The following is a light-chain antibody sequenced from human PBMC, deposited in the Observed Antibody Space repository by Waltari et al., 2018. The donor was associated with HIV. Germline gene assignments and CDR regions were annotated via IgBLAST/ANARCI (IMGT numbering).Light chain of an antibody. V-gene: IGLV1-47*01. Sequence: QSVLTQPPSTSAAPGQRVTIPCPGDTSSSPFTSFSWYQHLPGAAPKLLIYDISHRPSGVPDRFSGSKSGASASLAITSLRSEDEGLYYCATWSAVLRAWVFGGGTKLTVL. CDR1: TSSSPFTS. J-gene: IGLJ3*02. CDR2: DIS. CDR3: ATWSAVLRAWV.